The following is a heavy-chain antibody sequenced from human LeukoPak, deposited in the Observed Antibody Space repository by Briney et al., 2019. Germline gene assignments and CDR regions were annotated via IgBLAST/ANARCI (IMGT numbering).Heavy chain of an antibody. V-gene: IGHV4-39*01. D-gene: IGHD3-10*01. CDR1: GGSISSSSYY. J-gene: IGHJ4*02. Sequence: PSETLSLTCTVSGGSISSSSYYWGWIRQPPGKGLEWIGSIYYSGSTYYNPSLKSRVTISVDTSKNQFSLKLSSVTAADTAVYYCARHMSYGSGSYYKGSAYYFDYWGQGTLVTVSS. CDR3: ARHMSYGSGSYYKGSAYYFDY. CDR2: IYYSGST.